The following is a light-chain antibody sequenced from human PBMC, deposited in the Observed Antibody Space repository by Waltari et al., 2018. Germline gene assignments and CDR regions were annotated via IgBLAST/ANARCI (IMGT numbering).Light chain of an antibody. CDR2: EVT. CDR3: SSFTSSNTWV. V-gene: IGLV2-18*02. CDR1: SNDVGGYNR. J-gene: IGLJ3*02. Sequence: QSALTQPASVSGSPGQSITISCTGTSNDVGGYNRVSWHQQPPGTVPKLMIYEVTHGPSGVPDRFSESKSGNTASLTIAGLQAEDEADYYCSSFTSSNTWVFGGGTKLTVL.